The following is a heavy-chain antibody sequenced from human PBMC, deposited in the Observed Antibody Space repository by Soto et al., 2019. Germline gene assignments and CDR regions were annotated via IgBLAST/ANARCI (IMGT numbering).Heavy chain of an antibody. D-gene: IGHD5-18*01. J-gene: IGHJ6*02. V-gene: IGHV5-51*01. CDR2: IYPGDSDT. CDR1: GYSFTSYW. Sequence: PGESLKISCKVSGYSFTSYWIGWVRQKPGKGLEWIGIIYPGDSDTRYSPPFQGQVTISADESISTAYLQWSSLEASDTATYYCARQRDAAMVNTFYFHKHGMDVWGQGTKVTVSS. CDR3: ARQRDAAMVNTFYFHKHGMDV.